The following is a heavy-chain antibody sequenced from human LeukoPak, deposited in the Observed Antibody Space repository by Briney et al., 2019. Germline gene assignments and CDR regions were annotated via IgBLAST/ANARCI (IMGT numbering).Heavy chain of an antibody. CDR1: GFIFENYA. V-gene: IGHV3-9*01. CDR2: ISWNSGRI. D-gene: IGHD2-2*01. J-gene: IGHJ6*02. Sequence: GGSLRLSCAASGFIFENYAMHWVRQAPGKGLEWVSGISWNSGRIGYADSVKGRFTISRDNAKNSLYLQMNSLRTEDTALYYCARDPGSLPAAMGYCYYGMDVWGQGTTVTVSS. CDR3: ARDPGSLPAAMGYCYYGMDV.